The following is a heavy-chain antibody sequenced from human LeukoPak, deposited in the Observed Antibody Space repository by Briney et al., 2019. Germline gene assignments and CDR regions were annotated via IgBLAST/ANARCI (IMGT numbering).Heavy chain of an antibody. CDR1: VGSISSYY. CDR2: IYYSGST. CDR3: ARRAYSSGFDYIDY. Sequence: SETLSLTCTVSVGSISSYYWSWIRQPPGKGLEVIGFIYYSGSTSYNPSLKSRVTISVDTSKSQFSLKLSSVIAADTAVYYCARRAYSSGFDYIDYWGQGTLVTVSS. D-gene: IGHD6-19*01. V-gene: IGHV4-59*08. J-gene: IGHJ4*02.